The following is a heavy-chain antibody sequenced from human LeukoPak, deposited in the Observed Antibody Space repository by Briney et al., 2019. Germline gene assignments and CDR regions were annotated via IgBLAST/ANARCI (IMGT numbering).Heavy chain of an antibody. V-gene: IGHV4-59*11. CDR1: GGSISSHY. Sequence: SETLSLTCTVSGGSISSHYWSWIRQPPGKGLEWTGYISSIGSTNYNPSLKSRVTISVDTSKNQFSLRLTSVTAAVTAVYFCARDPTTVTKGLDIWGQGTMVTVSS. CDR3: ARDPTTVTKGLDI. D-gene: IGHD4-17*01. J-gene: IGHJ3*02. CDR2: ISSIGST.